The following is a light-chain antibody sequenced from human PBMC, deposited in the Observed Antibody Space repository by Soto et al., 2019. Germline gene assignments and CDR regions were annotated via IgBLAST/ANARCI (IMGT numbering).Light chain of an antibody. V-gene: IGKV1-9*01. J-gene: IGKJ4*01. CDR3: QHLHSYPLT. CDR2: AAS. Sequence: DIQLTQSPSFLSASVGDRVTITCRASQAISSYLAWYQQKPGKAPKLLIYAASTLQRGVPSRFSGSGSGTEFTLTVSSLQPADFATYYCQHLHSYPLTFGGGTNVEIK. CDR1: QAISSY.